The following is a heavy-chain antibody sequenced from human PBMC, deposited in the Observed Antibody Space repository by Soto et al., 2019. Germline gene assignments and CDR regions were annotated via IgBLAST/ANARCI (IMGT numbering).Heavy chain of an antibody. CDR2: ISPIFGTA. Sequence: QVQLVQSGAEVKKPGSSVKVSCKASGGTFSSYAISWVRQAPGQGLEWMGGISPIFGTANYAQKFQGRVTITADKPTSTAYMELSSLRSEDTAVYYCARGITRHGIAAAAFDYWGQGTLVTVSS. CDR1: GGTFSSYA. D-gene: IGHD6-13*01. V-gene: IGHV1-69*06. CDR3: ARGITRHGIAAAAFDY. J-gene: IGHJ4*02.